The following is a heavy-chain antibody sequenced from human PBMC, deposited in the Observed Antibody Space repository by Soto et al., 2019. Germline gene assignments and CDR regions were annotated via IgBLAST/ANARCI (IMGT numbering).Heavy chain of an antibody. V-gene: IGHV3-23*01. D-gene: IGHD3-22*01. CDR1: GFTFSSYA. CDR3: AAGTYYYDSSGYYSPRPFDY. J-gene: IGHJ4*02. CDR2: ISGSGGST. Sequence: GGSLRLSCAASGFTFSSYAMSWVRQAPGKGLEWVSAISGSGGSTYYADSVKGRFTISRDNSKNTLYLQMNSLRAEDTAVYYCAAGTYYYDSSGYYSPRPFDYWGQGTLVTVSS.